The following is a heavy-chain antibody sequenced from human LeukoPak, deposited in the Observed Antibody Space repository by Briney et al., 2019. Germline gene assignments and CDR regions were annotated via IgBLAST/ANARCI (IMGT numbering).Heavy chain of an antibody. CDR3: AKDQIVEQLVLLLDY. CDR1: GFTFSSYG. Sequence: PGRSLGLSCAASGFTFSSYGMHWVRQAPGKGLEWVAVISYDGSNKYYADSVKGRFTISRDNSKNTLYLQMNSLRAEDTAVYYCAKDQIVEQLVLLLDYWGQGTLVTVSS. CDR2: ISYDGSNK. D-gene: IGHD6-6*01. V-gene: IGHV3-30*18. J-gene: IGHJ4*02.